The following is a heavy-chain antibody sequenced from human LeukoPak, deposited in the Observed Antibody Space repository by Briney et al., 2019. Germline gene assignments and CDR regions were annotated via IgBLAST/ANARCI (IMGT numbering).Heavy chain of an antibody. CDR3: ARDLTYYDFWSGYYTYYGMDV. D-gene: IGHD3-3*01. CDR1: GFPFSSYG. CDR2: IWYDGSNK. Sequence: GRSLRLSCAASGFPFSSYGMHWVRQAPGKGLEWVAVIWYDGSNKYYADSVKGRFTISRDNSKNTLYLQMNSLRAEDTAVYYCARDLTYYDFWSGYYTYYGMDVWGQGTTVTVSS. V-gene: IGHV3-33*08. J-gene: IGHJ6*02.